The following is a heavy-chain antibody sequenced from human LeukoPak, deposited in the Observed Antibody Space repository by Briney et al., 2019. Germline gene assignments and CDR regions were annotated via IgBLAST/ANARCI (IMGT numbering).Heavy chain of an antibody. CDR1: GFSFSSYA. Sequence: GGSLRLSCAASGFSFSSYAMTWVRQAPGKGLEWVSSISTSSTYIDYADSMKGRFTISRDNAKNSLFLQMNSLRAEDTAVYYCARAYSPPWITASYAFDMWGQGTMVTVSS. V-gene: IGHV3-21*06. CDR3: ARAYSPPWITASYAFDM. J-gene: IGHJ3*02. D-gene: IGHD5-12*01. CDR2: ISTSSTYI.